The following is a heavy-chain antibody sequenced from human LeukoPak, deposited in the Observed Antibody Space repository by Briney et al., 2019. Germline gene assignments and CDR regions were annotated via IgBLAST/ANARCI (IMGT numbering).Heavy chain of an antibody. J-gene: IGHJ6*02. D-gene: IGHD6-6*01. CDR3: AGSSPPDYYYGMDV. V-gene: IGHV1-2*02. Sequence: GASVKVSCKASGYTFTGYYMHWVRQAPGQGLEWMGWINPNSGGTNYAQKFQGRVTMTRDTSISTAYMELSRLRSDDTAVYYCAGSSPPDYYYGMDVWGQGTTVTVSS. CDR2: INPNSGGT. CDR1: GYTFTGYY.